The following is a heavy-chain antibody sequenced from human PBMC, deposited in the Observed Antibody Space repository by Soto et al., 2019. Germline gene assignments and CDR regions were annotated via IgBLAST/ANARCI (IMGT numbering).Heavy chain of an antibody. CDR3: ARADYYDSSGFYYDY. V-gene: IGHV1-46*01. Sequence: QVQLVQSGAEVKKPGASVKVSCKASGYIFTNHYIHWVRQAPGQGLEWMGIINPSGGSTNYLQKFQGRVTMTRDTSTSTVYLELSSLRSEDTAVYFCARADYYDSSGFYYDYWGQGTLVTVSS. J-gene: IGHJ4*02. CDR2: INPSGGST. D-gene: IGHD3-22*01. CDR1: GYIFTNHY.